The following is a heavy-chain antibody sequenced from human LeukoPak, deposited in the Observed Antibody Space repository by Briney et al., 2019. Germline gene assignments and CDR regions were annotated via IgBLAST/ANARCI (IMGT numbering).Heavy chain of an antibody. CDR1: GFTFSSYS. V-gene: IGHV3-21*01. J-gene: IGHJ4*02. CDR2: ISSSSSYI. Sequence: GGSLRLSCAASGFTFSSYSMNWVRQAPGKGLEWVSSISSSSSYIYYAGSVKGRFTTSRDNAKNSLYLQMNSLRAEDTAVYYCARDVGYFDWGQGTLVTVSS. D-gene: IGHD3-9*01. CDR3: ARDVGYFD.